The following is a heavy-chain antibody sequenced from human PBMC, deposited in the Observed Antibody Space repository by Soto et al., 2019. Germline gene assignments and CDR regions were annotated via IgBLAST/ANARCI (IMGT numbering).Heavy chain of an antibody. Sequence: GGSLRLSCAASGFTFSSYAMHWVRQAPGKGLEYVSAISSNGGSTYYANSVKGRFTISRDNSKNTLYLQMGSLRAEDMAVYYCARETILYSSGWYDYWGQGTLVTVSS. CDR1: GFTFSSYA. J-gene: IGHJ4*02. CDR3: ARETILYSSGWYDY. CDR2: ISSNGGST. D-gene: IGHD6-19*01. V-gene: IGHV3-64*01.